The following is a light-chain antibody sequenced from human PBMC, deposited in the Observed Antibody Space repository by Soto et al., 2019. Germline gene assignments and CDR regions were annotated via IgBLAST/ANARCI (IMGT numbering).Light chain of an antibody. Sequence: DIQMTQSPSTLSASVGDRVTITCRASQSINTWLAWYQQKPGKAPRFLIYQASSLGSGVPLRFSGSGFGTELTLTISNLPPDDFAAYYCQQYKSYSTFGRRIKLETK. CDR3: QQYKSYST. CDR2: QAS. J-gene: IGKJ2*01. V-gene: IGKV1-5*03. CDR1: QSINTW.